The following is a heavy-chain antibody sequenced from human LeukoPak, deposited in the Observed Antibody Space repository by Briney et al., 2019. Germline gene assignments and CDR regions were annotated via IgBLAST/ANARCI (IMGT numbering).Heavy chain of an antibody. J-gene: IGHJ4*02. CDR3: ARVAVVGATVDY. D-gene: IGHD1-26*01. CDR2: IYHSGST. Sequence: SETLSLTCTVSGYSISSGYYWGWIRQPPGKGLEWIGSIYHSGSTYYNPSLKSRVTISVDTYKNQFSLKLSSVTAADTAVYYCARVAVVGATVDYWGQGTLVTVSS. CDR1: GYSISSGYY. V-gene: IGHV4-38-2*02.